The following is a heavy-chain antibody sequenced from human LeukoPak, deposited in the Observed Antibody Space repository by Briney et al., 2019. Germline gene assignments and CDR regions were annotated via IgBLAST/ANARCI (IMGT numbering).Heavy chain of an antibody. J-gene: IGHJ4*02. CDR2: IWYDGSKK. CDR1: GFTFRFFS. D-gene: IGHD2-21*02. V-gene: IGHV3-33*06. Sequence: GALRLPCAGAGFTFRFFSMPLVRQAPSKGLEWVAVIWYDGSKKYYADSVKGRFTISRDNSQNTLYLQMNSLRAEDTAVYYCAKGGDGSLNYWGQGTLVTVSS. CDR3: AKGGDGSLNY.